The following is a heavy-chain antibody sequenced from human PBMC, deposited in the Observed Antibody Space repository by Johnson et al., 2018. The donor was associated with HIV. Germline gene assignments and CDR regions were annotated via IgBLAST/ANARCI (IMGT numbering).Heavy chain of an antibody. CDR3: VRVLGARGPGAFDI. J-gene: IGHJ3*02. V-gene: IGHV3-66*01. CDR1: GFTFGDYA. Sequence: HLVESRGGLVQPGRSLRLPCTASGFTFGDYAMSWVRQAPGKGLECFSIIYSGDSTCYADSVKGRFTISRDNSKNTLSLQVNSLRAEDTAVYYCVRVLGARGPGAFDIWGQGTMVTVSS. CDR2: IYSGDST.